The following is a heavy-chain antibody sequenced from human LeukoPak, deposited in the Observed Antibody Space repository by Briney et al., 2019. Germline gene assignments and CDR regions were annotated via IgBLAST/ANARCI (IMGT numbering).Heavy chain of an antibody. CDR1: GYTFTGYY. Sequence: ASVKVSCKASGYTFTGYYMHWVRQAPGQGLEWMGRINPNSGGTNYAQKFQGRVTMTRDTSISTAYMELSSLRSDDTAVYYCARDGNSDYYYYGMDVWGQGTTVTVSS. CDR3: ARDGNSDYYYYGMDV. J-gene: IGHJ6*02. V-gene: IGHV1-2*06. D-gene: IGHD4-23*01. CDR2: INPNSGGT.